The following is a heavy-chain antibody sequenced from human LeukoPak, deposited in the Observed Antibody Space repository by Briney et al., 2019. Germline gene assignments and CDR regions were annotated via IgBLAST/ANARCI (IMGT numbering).Heavy chain of an antibody. CDR3: AKRVPYSSSSVYFDS. Sequence: PGGSLRLSCAASGFTFSSYWLSWVRQPPGKGLEWVANIQQDGSEKNYVDSVKGRFIISRDNGKNSLYLQMNSLRAEDTAVYYCAKRVPYSSSSVYFDSWGQGTLVTVSS. CDR1: GFTFSSYW. CDR2: IQQDGSEK. J-gene: IGHJ4*02. V-gene: IGHV3-7*03. D-gene: IGHD6-6*01.